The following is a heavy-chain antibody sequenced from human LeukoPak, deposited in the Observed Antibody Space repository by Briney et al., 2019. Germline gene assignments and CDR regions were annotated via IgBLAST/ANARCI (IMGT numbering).Heavy chain of an antibody. D-gene: IGHD3-10*01. Sequence: PGGSLRLSCAASGFTFSSYSMNWVRQAPGKGLEWVSSISSSSSYIYYADSVKGRFTISRVNAKNSLYLQMNSLRAEDTAVYYCARAPYGSGLVDYWGQGTLVTVSS. CDR1: GFTFSSYS. V-gene: IGHV3-21*01. J-gene: IGHJ4*02. CDR2: ISSSSSYI. CDR3: ARAPYGSGLVDY.